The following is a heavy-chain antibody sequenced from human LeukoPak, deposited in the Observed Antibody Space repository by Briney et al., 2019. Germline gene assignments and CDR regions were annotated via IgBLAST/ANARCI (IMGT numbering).Heavy chain of an antibody. CDR1: GFTLSTYW. V-gene: IGHV3-74*01. CDR3: ARVGVGMYHFDH. CDR2: INPDGSTT. J-gene: IGHJ4*02. D-gene: IGHD2-2*01. Sequence: GGSLRLSCAASGFTLSTYWMHWVRQAPGKGLVWVSRINPDGSTTTYADSVEGRFTISRDNAKNTLYLQMSCLRAEDTAVYYCARVGVGMYHFDHWGQGTLVTVSS.